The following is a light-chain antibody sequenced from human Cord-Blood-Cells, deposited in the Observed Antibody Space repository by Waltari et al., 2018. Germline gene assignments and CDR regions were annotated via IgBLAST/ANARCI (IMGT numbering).Light chain of an antibody. J-gene: IGLJ3*02. CDR2: DNN. Sequence: QSVLTQPPSVSAAPGQKVTISCSGSRSNIGNNYVSWYQQLPGTAPKLLIYDNNKRPSGIPDRFSGSKSGKTATLGITGLQTGDEADYYCGTWDSSLSAGVFGGGTKLTVL. CDR3: GTWDSSLSAGV. V-gene: IGLV1-51*01. CDR1: RSNIGNNY.